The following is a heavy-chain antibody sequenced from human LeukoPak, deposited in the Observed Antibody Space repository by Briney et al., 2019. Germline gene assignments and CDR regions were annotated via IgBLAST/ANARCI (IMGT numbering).Heavy chain of an antibody. V-gene: IGHV4-59*08. Sequence: PSETLSLTCTVSGGSMTSYYWNWIRQPPGKGLEWIGFIFYSGSTNYNPSLKSRVTISVDTSKNQFSLKLSSVTAADTAVYYCARHFGSDDAFDIWGQGTMVTVSS. CDR2: IFYSGST. J-gene: IGHJ3*02. CDR1: GGSMTSYY. D-gene: IGHD3-10*01. CDR3: ARHFGSDDAFDI.